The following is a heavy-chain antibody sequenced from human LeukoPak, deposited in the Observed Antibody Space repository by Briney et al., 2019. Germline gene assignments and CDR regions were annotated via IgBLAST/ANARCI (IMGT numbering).Heavy chain of an antibody. J-gene: IGHJ4*02. CDR1: GGSISSYY. CDR3: ARTRYYYNSRSYGAPYYFDY. CDR2: IYYSGST. V-gene: IGHV4-59*08. Sequence: SETLSLTCTVSGGSISSYYWSWIRQPPGKGLEWIGYIYYSGSTSYNPSLKSRVTISVDTSKNQFSLRLSSVTAADTAVYYCARTRYYYNSRSYGAPYYFDYWGQGTLVTVSS. D-gene: IGHD3-10*01.